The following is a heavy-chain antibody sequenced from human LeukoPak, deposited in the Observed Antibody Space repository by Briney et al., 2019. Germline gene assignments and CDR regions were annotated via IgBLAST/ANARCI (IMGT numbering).Heavy chain of an antibody. CDR3: ARQLPGDWFDH. J-gene: IGHJ5*02. CDR1: GGSISSSSYY. Sequence: SETLSLTCTVSGGSISSSSYYWGWIRQPPGKGLEWIGSIYYSGSTYYNPSLKSRVTISVDTSKNQFSLKLSSVTAADTAVYYCARQLPGDWFDHWGQGTLVTVSS. V-gene: IGHV4-39*01. CDR2: IYYSGST. D-gene: IGHD1-14*01.